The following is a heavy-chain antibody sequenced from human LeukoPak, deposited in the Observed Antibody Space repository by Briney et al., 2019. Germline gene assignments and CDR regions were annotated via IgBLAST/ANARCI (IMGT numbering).Heavy chain of an antibody. V-gene: IGHV3-53*04. CDR2: IYSGGTT. CDR3: ARVDTVMAYYFDL. CDR1: GFTVSTNC. Sequence: TGGSLRLSCAASGFTVSTNCMTWARQAPGKGLEWVSTIYSGGTTYYADSVMGRFTISRHNSRNTLYLQMNSLRAEDTAVYYCARVDTVMAYYFDLWGQGTLVTVSS. D-gene: IGHD5-18*01. J-gene: IGHJ4*02.